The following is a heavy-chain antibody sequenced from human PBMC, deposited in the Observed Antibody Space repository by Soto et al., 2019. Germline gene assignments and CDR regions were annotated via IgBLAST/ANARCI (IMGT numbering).Heavy chain of an antibody. D-gene: IGHD5-12*01. V-gene: IGHV1-69*06. Sequence: QVQLVQSGAEVKKPGSSVKVSCKASGGTFSNYVINWVRQAPGQGLEWMGGIIPMFGTPNYAQKFQGRVTITADKSTNTAYMELSSLTSEDTAVYYCAKVVDIVATISLWFDPLGQGTLVTVSS. CDR1: GGTFSNYV. CDR3: AKVVDIVATISLWFDP. CDR2: IIPMFGTP. J-gene: IGHJ5*02.